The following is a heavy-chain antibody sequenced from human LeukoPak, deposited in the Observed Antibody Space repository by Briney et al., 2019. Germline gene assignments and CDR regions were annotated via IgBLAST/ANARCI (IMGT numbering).Heavy chain of an antibody. CDR1: GFTFSSHW. V-gene: IGHV3-74*03. CDR3: ARREINGYYLS. Sequence: PGGSLRLSCAASGFTFSSHWMHWVRQAPGKGLVWVSRINTDVSSTTYADSVKGRFIISRDNSRNTLSLQMHSLRAEDTAVYYCARREINGYYLSWGQGTLVTVSS. J-gene: IGHJ5*02. CDR2: INTDVSST. D-gene: IGHD3-22*01.